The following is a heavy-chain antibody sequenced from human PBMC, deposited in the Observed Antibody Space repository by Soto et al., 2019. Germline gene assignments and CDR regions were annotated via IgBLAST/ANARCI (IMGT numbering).Heavy chain of an antibody. V-gene: IGHV3-30*18. CDR1: GFTFSSYG. CDR3: AKDRASNQNYYYYYGMDV. CDR2: ISYDGSNK. D-gene: IGHD4-4*01. J-gene: IGHJ6*02. Sequence: QVQLVESGGGVVQPGRSLRLSCAASGFTFSSYGMHWVRQAPGKGLEWVAVISYDGSNKYYADSVKGRFTISRDNSKNTPXLQMNSLRAEDTAVYYCAKDRASNQNYYYYYGMDVWGQGTTVTVSS.